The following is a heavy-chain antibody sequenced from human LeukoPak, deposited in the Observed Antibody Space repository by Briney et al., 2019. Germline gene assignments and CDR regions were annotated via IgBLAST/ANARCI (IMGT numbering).Heavy chain of an antibody. J-gene: IGHJ4*02. CDR2: ITGTSGIT. V-gene: IGHV3-23*01. CDR3: AKRSVAGKKAFDY. D-gene: IGHD6-19*01. CDR1: GFTFSSYA. Sequence: PGRSLRLSCAASGFTFSSYAMSWVRQAPGKGLEWVSTITGTSGITYYADSVKGRFTISRDNSKNTLYLQMNSLRAEDTAVYYCAKRSVAGKKAFDYWGQGTLVTVSS.